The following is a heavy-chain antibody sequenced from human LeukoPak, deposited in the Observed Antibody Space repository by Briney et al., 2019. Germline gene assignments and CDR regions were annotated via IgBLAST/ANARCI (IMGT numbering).Heavy chain of an antibody. V-gene: IGHV3-30*02. J-gene: IGHJ4*02. Sequence: QAGGSLRLSCAVSGFTVSTYGIQWVRQAPGKGLEWVALMQRDGAGKYFADSVRGRFTISRDMSRNTFYLQMSSLTAEGTAVYYCARDLNWAFDYWGQGTLVTVSS. D-gene: IGHD7-27*01. CDR1: GFTVSTYG. CDR2: MQRDGAGK. CDR3: ARDLNWAFDY.